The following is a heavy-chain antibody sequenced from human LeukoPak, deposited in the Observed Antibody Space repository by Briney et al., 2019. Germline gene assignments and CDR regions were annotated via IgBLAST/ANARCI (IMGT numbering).Heavy chain of an antibody. J-gene: IGHJ4*02. Sequence: ASVKVSCKASGYTFTSYGISWVRQAPGQGLEWMGWINPNSGGTNYAQKFQGRVTMTRDTSISTAYMELSRLRSDDTAVYYCARLTMVRGRADDYWGQGTLVTVSS. V-gene: IGHV1-2*02. CDR3: ARLTMVRGRADDY. CDR2: INPNSGGT. CDR1: GYTFTSYG. D-gene: IGHD3-10*01.